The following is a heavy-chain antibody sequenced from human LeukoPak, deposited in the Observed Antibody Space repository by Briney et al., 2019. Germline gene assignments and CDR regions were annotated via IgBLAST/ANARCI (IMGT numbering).Heavy chain of an antibody. J-gene: IGHJ4*02. CDR1: GFTFGDYT. V-gene: IGHV3-49*03. Sequence: PGGSLRLSCTASGFTFGDYTMTWFRQAPGKGLEWVGFIRSKAFGGTTEDAASVKGRFTISRDDSENSVYLQMNSLKTEDTAVYFCARSGSYAPLDYWGQGTLVTVSS. CDR2: IRSKAFGGTT. CDR3: ARSGSYAPLDY. D-gene: IGHD1-26*01.